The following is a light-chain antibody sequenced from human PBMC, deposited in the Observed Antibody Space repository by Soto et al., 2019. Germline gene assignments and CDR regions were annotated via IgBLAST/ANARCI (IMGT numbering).Light chain of an antibody. CDR2: EVS. CDR1: SSDVGSYNL. CDR3: CSYAGTYV. J-gene: IGLJ1*01. V-gene: IGLV2-23*02. Sequence: QSVLTRPASVSVSPGQSITISCTGTSSDVGSYNLVSWYQHHPGKAPKLMIFEVSKRPSGVSNRFSGSKSGDTASLTISGLQAEDEAEYYCCSYAGTYVFGTGTKVTVL.